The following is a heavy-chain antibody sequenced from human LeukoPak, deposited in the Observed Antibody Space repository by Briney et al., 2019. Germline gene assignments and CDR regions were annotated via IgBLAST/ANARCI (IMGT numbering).Heavy chain of an antibody. CDR3: ARGYNNQ. J-gene: IGHJ4*02. D-gene: IGHD3-10*01. Sequence: GGSLRLSCAASGFTASSNYMTWVRQAPGKGLEWASTIYSVGNTHYGNSVKGRFTISRDNSKNTLYRQMNSLRAEHTALYYFARGYNNQWGEGTRVSVS. CDR2: IYSVGNT. CDR1: GFTASSNY. V-gene: IGHV3-66*01.